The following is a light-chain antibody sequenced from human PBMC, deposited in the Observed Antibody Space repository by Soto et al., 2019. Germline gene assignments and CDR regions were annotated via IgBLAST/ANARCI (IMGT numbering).Light chain of an antibody. CDR2: TNN. V-gene: IGLV1-44*01. CDR3: AGWDDNLNGWV. CDR1: SSNIGTYA. J-gene: IGLJ3*02. Sequence: QSVLTQPPSASGTPGQRVTISCSGSSSNIGTYAVNWYQHLPGTAPKVVIFTNNNRPSGVPDRFSSSKSGTSASLAISGLQSEDEADYYCAGWDDNLNGWVFGGGTKLTVL.